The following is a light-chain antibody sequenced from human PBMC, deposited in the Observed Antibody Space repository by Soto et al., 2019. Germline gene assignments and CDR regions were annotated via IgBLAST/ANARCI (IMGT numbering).Light chain of an antibody. CDR1: SSNIGTGYD. CDR3: QSYDNSLSGYV. J-gene: IGLJ1*01. Sequence: QSVLTQPPSVSGAPGQRVTISCTGSSSNIGTGYDVHWYQQVPGTAPKLLMYRYSNRPSGVPDRFSGSKSGASASLAITGLQAEDEADYYCQSYDNSLSGYVFGTGTKVNVL. V-gene: IGLV1-40*01. CDR2: RYS.